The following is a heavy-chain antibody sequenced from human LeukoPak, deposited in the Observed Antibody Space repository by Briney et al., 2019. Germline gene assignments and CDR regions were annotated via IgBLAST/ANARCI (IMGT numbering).Heavy chain of an antibody. J-gene: IGHJ4*02. CDR2: INPNSGGT. Sequence: VASVKVSCKASGYTFTSYGISWVRQAPGQGLEWMGWINPNSGGTNYAQKFQGRVTMTRDTSISTAYMELSRLRSDDTAVYYCARELEMATITHFDYWGQGTLVTVSS. CDR1: GYTFTSYG. V-gene: IGHV1-2*02. CDR3: ARELEMATITHFDY. D-gene: IGHD5-24*01.